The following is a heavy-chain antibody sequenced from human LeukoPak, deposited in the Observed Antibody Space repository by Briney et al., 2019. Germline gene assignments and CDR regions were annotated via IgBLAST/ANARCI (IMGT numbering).Heavy chain of an antibody. Sequence: PSETLSLTCTVSGGSISSYYWSWIRQPPGKGLEWIGYIYYSGSTNYNPSLKSRVTISVDTSENQFSLKLSSVTAADTAVYYCARGAYGDPTSFDYWGQGTLVTVSS. CDR2: IYYSGST. CDR3: ARGAYGDPTSFDY. V-gene: IGHV4-59*01. CDR1: GGSISSYY. J-gene: IGHJ4*02. D-gene: IGHD4-17*01.